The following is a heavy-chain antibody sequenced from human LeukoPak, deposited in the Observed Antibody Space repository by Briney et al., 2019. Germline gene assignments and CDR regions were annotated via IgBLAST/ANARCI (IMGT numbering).Heavy chain of an antibody. J-gene: IGHJ4*02. CDR1: GFTFGDYA. Sequence: PGGSLRLSCSTSGFTFGDYAMSWVRQAPGKGLEWVGFIRAKAYGGATKYAASVNGRLSIWRDDSQSIANLQMNDLKTEDTAVYYCTRAPHPRCSSSGCYLDSWGQGTLVTVSS. D-gene: IGHD2-2*01. V-gene: IGHV3-49*04. CDR2: IRAKAYGGAT. CDR3: TRAPHPRCSSSGCYLDS.